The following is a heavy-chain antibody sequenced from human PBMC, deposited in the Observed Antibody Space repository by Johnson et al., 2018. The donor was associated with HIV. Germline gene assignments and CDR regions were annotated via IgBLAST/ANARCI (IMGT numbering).Heavy chain of an antibody. CDR1: GFTFSSYG. Sequence: QVQLVESGGGVVQPGGSLRLSCAASGFTFSSYGMHWVRQAPGKGLEWVAFIRSYGSNKYYADSVTGRFPISSDNSKNTRYLQMNSLRAEDTAVYYCAKGSGGPLSYPLWFGTHDAFDIWGQGTMVTVSS. CDR2: IRSYGSNK. J-gene: IGHJ3*02. D-gene: IGHD3-10*01. CDR3: AKGSGGPLSYPLWFGTHDAFDI. V-gene: IGHV3-30*02.